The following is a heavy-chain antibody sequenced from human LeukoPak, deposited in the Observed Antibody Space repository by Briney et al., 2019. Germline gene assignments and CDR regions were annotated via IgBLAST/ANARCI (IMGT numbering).Heavy chain of an antibody. CDR2: ISGSGGST. V-gene: IGHV3-23*01. J-gene: IGHJ6*02. Sequence: GGSLRLSCAASGFTFSSYAMSWVRQAPGKGLEWVSAISGSGGSTYYADSVKGRFTISRDNSKNTLYLQMNSLRAEDTAVYYCAKDYGDLNYYYYGMDVWGQGTTVTVSS. CDR1: GFTFSSYA. D-gene: IGHD4-17*01. CDR3: AKDYGDLNYYYYGMDV.